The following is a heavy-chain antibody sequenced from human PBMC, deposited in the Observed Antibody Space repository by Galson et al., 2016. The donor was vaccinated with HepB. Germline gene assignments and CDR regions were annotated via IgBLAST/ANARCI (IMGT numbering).Heavy chain of an antibody. CDR1: GFSLSTSGVS. V-gene: IGHV2-5*02. D-gene: IGHD5-18*01. CDR2: IYWDDDK. J-gene: IGHJ3*01. Sequence: PALVKPTQTLTLTCTFSGFSLSTSGVSVGWIRQPPGKALEWIALIYWDDDKRYSPSLKSRLTITKDTSKNQVVLTMTNMDPVDTATYYRAHRGYRDFLGAFDFWGQGTMVTVSS. CDR3: AHRGYRDFLGAFDF.